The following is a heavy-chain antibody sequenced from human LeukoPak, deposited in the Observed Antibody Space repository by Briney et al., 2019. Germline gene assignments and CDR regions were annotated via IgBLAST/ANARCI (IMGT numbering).Heavy chain of an antibody. CDR2: ISAYNGNT. J-gene: IGHJ4*02. CDR1: GYTFTSYG. V-gene: IGHV1-18*01. CDR3: ARGANNYYDSSGLRGDC. D-gene: IGHD3-22*01. Sequence: GASVTVSCKASGYTFTSYGISWVRQAPGQGLEWMGWISAYNGNTNYAQKLQGRVTMTTDTSTSTAYMELRSLRSDDAAVYYCARGANNYYDSSGLRGDCWGQGALVTVSS.